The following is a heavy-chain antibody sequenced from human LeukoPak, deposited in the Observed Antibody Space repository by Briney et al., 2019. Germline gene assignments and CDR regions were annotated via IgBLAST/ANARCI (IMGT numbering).Heavy chain of an antibody. CDR1: GYTFTSYD. CDR3: ARVDFWSGYPENWFDP. V-gene: IGHV1-8*01. D-gene: IGHD3-3*01. CDR2: MNPNSGDT. Sequence: ASVKVSCKASGYTFTSYDINWVRQATGQGLEWMGWMNPNSGDTGYAQKFQGRVTMTRDTSMSTAYMELSSLRFEDTAVYYCARVDFWSGYPENWFDPWGQGTLVTVSS. J-gene: IGHJ5*02.